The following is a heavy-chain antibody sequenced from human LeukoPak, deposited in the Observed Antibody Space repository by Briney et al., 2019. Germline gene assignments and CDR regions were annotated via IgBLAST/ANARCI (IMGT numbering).Heavy chain of an antibody. CDR3: ARRCNTISCYHF. Sequence: KASETLSLTCAVYGGSFSGYYWGWIRQPPGKGLEWIGNIYHSGSTYYNPSLKSRVSISVDTSKNQFSLKLTSVTAADTAVYYCARRCNTISCYHFWGQGTLVTVSS. D-gene: IGHD2-2*01. CDR1: GGSFSGYY. CDR2: IYHSGST. J-gene: IGHJ4*02. V-gene: IGHV4-34*01.